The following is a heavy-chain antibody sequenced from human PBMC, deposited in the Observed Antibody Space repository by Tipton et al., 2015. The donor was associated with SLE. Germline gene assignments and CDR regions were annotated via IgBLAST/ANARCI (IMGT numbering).Heavy chain of an antibody. J-gene: IGHJ4*02. D-gene: IGHD7-27*01. CDR3: ARELNWGSQSYFDY. V-gene: IGHV3-53*04. Sequence: SLRLSCAASGFTVSSNYMSWVRQAPGKGLEWVSVIYSGGSTYYADSVKGRFTISRHNSKNTLYLQMNSLRAEDTAVYYCARELNWGSQSYFDYWGQGPLVTVSS. CDR1: GFTVSSNY. CDR2: IYSGGST.